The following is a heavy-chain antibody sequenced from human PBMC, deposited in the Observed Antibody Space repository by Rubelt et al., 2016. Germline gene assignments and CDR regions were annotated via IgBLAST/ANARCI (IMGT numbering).Heavy chain of an antibody. Sequence: EVQLVESGGGLIQSGGSLRLSCAASGFTVSTNYMSWVRQAPGKGLDWVSVIYSGGGTYYAESVKGRFTISRDNSKNTLYLQMNSLRAEETAVYYCAKDRVGSWFSLEYWGQGTLVTVST. V-gene: IGHV3-53*01. J-gene: IGHJ4*02. CDR2: IYSGGGT. CDR1: GFTVSTNY. D-gene: IGHD6-13*01. CDR3: AKDRVGSWFSLEY.